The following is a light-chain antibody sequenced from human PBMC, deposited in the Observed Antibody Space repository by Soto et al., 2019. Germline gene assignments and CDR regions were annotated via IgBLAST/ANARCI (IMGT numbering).Light chain of an antibody. CDR1: SSDVGGYNY. CDR2: DVS. CDR3: SSCTSSSTRV. Sequence: QSVLTQPASVSGSPGQSITISCTGTSSDVGGYNYVSWYQQHPGKAPKLMIYDVSNRPSGVSNRFSGSKSGNTASLTISGLQTEDEADYYCSSCTSSSTRVFGTGTKVT. V-gene: IGLV2-14*03. J-gene: IGLJ1*01.